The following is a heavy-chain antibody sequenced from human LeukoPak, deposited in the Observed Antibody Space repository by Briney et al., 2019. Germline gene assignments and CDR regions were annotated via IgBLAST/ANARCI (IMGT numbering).Heavy chain of an antibody. V-gene: IGHV4-59*08. CDR2: IYYTGST. CDR1: GDSISSFY. Sequence: SETLSLTCTVSGDSISSFYWSWIRQSPGKGLEWIGYIYYTGSTNYNPSLKSRVTTSVDTSRNQFSLKLTSVTAADTAVYYCTKGRGIWGQGTLVTVSS. CDR3: TKGRGI. J-gene: IGHJ4*02. D-gene: IGHD3-10*01.